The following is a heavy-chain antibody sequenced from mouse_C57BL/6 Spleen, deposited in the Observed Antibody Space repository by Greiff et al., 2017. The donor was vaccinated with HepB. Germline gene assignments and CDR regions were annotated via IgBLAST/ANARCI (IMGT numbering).Heavy chain of an antibody. V-gene: IGHV1-5*01. Sequence: EVQLQQSGPVLARPGASVKMSCKTSGYTFTSYWMHWVKQRPGQGLEWIGAIYPGNSDTSYNQKFKGKAKLTAVTSASTAYRELSSLTNEDSAVYYCTRDSSGYYFDYWGQGTTLTVSS. J-gene: IGHJ2*01. CDR3: TRDSSGYYFDY. CDR1: GYTFTSYW. D-gene: IGHD3-2*02. CDR2: IYPGNSDT.